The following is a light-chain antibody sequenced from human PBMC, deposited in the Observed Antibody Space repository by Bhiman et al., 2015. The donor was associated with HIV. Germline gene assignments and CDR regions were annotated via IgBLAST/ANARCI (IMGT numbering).Light chain of an antibody. CDR2: DNN. V-gene: IGLV1-51*01. Sequence: QSVLTQPPSVSAAPGQTVTISCSGSFSNIETNYVSWYQQLPGTAPKLLIYDNNKRPSGIPDRFSGSKSGTSATLGITGLQTGDEADYYCETWDSSLSAEVFGGGTKLTVL. CDR1: FSNIETNY. CDR3: ETWDSSLSAEV. J-gene: IGLJ3*02.